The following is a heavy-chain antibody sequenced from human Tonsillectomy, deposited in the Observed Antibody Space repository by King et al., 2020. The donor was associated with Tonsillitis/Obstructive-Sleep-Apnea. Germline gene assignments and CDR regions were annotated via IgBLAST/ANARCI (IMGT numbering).Heavy chain of an antibody. J-gene: IGHJ6*02. CDR3: AKSAGWFGELLKGGLDV. D-gene: IGHD3-10*01. CDR1: GYSFTNYW. CDR2: IYPGDSDT. Sequence: EVQLVQSGAEVKKPGESLKISCKGSGYSFTNYWIGWVRQMPGKGLEWMGIIYPGDSDTRYSPTFQGQVTISADKSINTAYLQWSRLKASDSAMYYCAKSAGWFGELLKGGLDVWGQGTTVTVSS. V-gene: IGHV5-51*03.